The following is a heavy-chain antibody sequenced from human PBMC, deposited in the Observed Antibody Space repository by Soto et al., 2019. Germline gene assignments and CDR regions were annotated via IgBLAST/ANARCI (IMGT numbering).Heavy chain of an antibody. J-gene: IGHJ6*02. CDR1: GGSISSGGYY. D-gene: IGHD3-10*01. Sequence: QVQLQESGPGLVKPSQTLSLTCTVSGGSISSGGYYWSWIRQHPGKGLEWIGYIYYSGSTYYNPTLKSRVTISVDTSKNQFSLKLSSVTAADTAVYYCARELRFGEDYYGMDVWGQGTTVTVSS. V-gene: IGHV4-31*03. CDR2: IYYSGST. CDR3: ARELRFGEDYYGMDV.